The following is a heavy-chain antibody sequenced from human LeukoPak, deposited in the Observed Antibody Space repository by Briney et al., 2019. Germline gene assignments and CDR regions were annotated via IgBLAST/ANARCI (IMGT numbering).Heavy chain of an antibody. Sequence: GRSLSPSCAASGFTFSSYAMHWVRQAPGKGLEWVAVISYDGSNKYYADSVKGRFTISRDNSKNTLYLQMNSLRAEDTAVYYCARDSAYSGYDHAFDIWGQGTMVTVSS. CDR1: GFTFSSYA. J-gene: IGHJ3*02. D-gene: IGHD5-12*01. CDR3: ARDSAYSGYDHAFDI. V-gene: IGHV3-30*04. CDR2: ISYDGSNK.